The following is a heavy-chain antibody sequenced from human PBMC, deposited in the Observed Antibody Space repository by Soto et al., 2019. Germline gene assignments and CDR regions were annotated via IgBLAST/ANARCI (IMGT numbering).Heavy chain of an antibody. V-gene: IGHV4-30-4*01. Sequence: SETLSLTCAVSGASVTSDDYYWSWIRQPPGKGLEWIGYIYHSGSTYYNPSLKSRVSISIDTSQNQFSLKLTSLTAADTAVYYCARDPIFYYASSGYGGSYFDYWGQG. CDR3: ARDPIFYYASSGYGGSYFDY. J-gene: IGHJ4*02. D-gene: IGHD3-22*01. CDR2: IYHSGST. CDR1: GASVTSDDYY.